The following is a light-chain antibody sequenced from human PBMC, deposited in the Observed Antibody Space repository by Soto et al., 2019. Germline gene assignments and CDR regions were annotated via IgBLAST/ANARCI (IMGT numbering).Light chain of an antibody. V-gene: IGLV2-14*01. CDR3: SSYTRSTTVV. CDR1: SSDVGFYNY. Sequence: QSALTQPASVSGSPGQSITISCTGTSSDVGFYNYVSWYRQHPGKAPQLMVYEVSNRPSGVSNRFSGSKSGNTASLTISGLRAEDEADYYCSSYTRSTTVVFGGGTQLTVL. CDR2: EVS. J-gene: IGLJ2*01.